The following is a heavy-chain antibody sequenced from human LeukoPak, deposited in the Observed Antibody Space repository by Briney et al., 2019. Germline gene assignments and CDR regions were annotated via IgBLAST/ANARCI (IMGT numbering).Heavy chain of an antibody. D-gene: IGHD5-24*01. CDR1: GFTFSSYA. V-gene: IGHV3-30-3*01. Sequence: PGRSLRLSCAASGFTFSSYAIHWVRQAPGKGLEWVAIISYDGSNKYYADSVKGRFTISRDNSKNTLYLQMNSLRAEDTAVYYCARSGWLQMGPDYFDYWGQGTLVTVSS. CDR2: ISYDGSNK. J-gene: IGHJ4*02. CDR3: ARSGWLQMGPDYFDY.